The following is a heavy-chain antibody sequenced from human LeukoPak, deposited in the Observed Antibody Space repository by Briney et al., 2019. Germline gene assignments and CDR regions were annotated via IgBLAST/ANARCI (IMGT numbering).Heavy chain of an antibody. V-gene: IGHV3-21*01. Sequence: GGSLRLSCAASGFTFRIYSMKGARHAPAKALEGVSSISSSSCYIYLADSVKGRFTISRDNAKNSLYLQMNSLRAEGTAVYYWGRDRPLLYSNYVAYGMGVWGQGSTVTVSS. D-gene: IGHD4-11*01. CDR2: ISSSSCYI. CDR1: GFTFRIYS. CDR3: GRDRPLLYSNYVAYGMGV. J-gene: IGHJ6*02.